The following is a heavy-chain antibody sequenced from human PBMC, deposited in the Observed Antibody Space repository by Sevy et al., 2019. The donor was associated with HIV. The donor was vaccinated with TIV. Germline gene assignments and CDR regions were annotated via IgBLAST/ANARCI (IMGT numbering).Heavy chain of an antibody. CDR2: IYYSGNT. CDR1: GGSISSNNYY. J-gene: IGHJ6*02. V-gene: IGHV4-39*01. CDR3: ARVQGVWVVATTNYYYYGMDV. Sequence: SETLSLTCSVSGGSISSNNYYWGWIRQPPGKGLEWIGSIYYSGNTYYNPSLKSRVTISVDTSKYQFSVKVSSVIAADSAVDYCARVQGVWVVATTNYYYYGMDVWGQATTVTVSS. D-gene: IGHD5-12*01.